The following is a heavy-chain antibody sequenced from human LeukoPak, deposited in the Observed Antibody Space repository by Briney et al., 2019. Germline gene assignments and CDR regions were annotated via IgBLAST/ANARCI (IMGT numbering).Heavy chain of an antibody. CDR2: ITGTGGTA. V-gene: IGHV3-23*01. D-gene: IGHD5/OR15-5a*01. Sequence: GGSLRLSCAASGFTFSDYALSWVRQAPVKGLEWVSTITGTGGTAYYADSVKGLFTISRDNYKNTLYLQMNSLRAEDTAIYCCAKAIAAVVYTTFDSWGQGTPVTVSS. J-gene: IGHJ4*02. CDR3: AKAIAAVVYTTFDS. CDR1: GFTFSDYA.